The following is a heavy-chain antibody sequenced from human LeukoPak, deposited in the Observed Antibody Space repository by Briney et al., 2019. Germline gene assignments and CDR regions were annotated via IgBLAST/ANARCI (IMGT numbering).Heavy chain of an antibody. CDR2: IKAKAHGGTI. V-gene: IGHV3-15*01. D-gene: IGHD1-26*01. Sequence: GGSLRLSCAASRFTFINAWMAWVRQAPGKGLEWVGRIKAKAHGGTIEYAAPVKGRFTISRDDSKNTLYLQMNSLKTEDTAVYYCTTDGVGVEGATYDNWGQGTLVSVSS. CDR3: TTDGVGVEGATYDN. CDR1: RFTFINAW. J-gene: IGHJ4*02.